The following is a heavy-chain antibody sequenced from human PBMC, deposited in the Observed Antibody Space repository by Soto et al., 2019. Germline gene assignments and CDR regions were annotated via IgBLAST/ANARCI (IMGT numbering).Heavy chain of an antibody. CDR3: ARDLSSGYDSYYFYY. V-gene: IGHV4-38-2*02. J-gene: IGHJ4*02. D-gene: IGHD3-22*01. CDR2: IDYSGRT. CDR1: GYLISSGYY. Sequence: PSETLSLTCSVSGYLISSGYYWGWIRQTPGKGLEWLGSIDYSGRTYYNPSLKSRVSTSVDLSKNQFSLNLRSVTAADTAVYFCARDLSSGYDSYYFYYWGQGTLVTVSS.